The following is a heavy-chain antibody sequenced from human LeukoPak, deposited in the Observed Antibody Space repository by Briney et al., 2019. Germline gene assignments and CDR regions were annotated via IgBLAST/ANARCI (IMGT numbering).Heavy chain of an antibody. CDR1: GFTFSSYA. D-gene: IGHD1-1*01. CDR2: INGSGGST. CDR3: ARDQDWNDRGGLDY. V-gene: IGHV3-23*01. Sequence: PGGSLRLSCAASGFTFSSYAMSWVRQAPGKGLEWVSDINGSGGSTYYADSVKGRFTISRDNSKNSLYLQMNSLRAEDTAVYYCARDQDWNDRGGLDYWGQGTLVIVSS. J-gene: IGHJ4*02.